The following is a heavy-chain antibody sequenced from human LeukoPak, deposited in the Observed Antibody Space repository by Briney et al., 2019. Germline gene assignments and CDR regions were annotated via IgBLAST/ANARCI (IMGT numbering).Heavy chain of an antibody. CDR2: ISSSSSTI. V-gene: IGHV3-48*04. CDR1: GFTFSDYW. D-gene: IGHD3-3*01. Sequence: GGSLRLSCSASGFTFSDYWMMWVRQAPGKGLEWVSYISSSSSTIYYADSVKGRFTISRDNAKNSLYLQMNSLRAEDTAVYYCARVTIFGVGDWGQGTLVTVSS. J-gene: IGHJ4*02. CDR3: ARVTIFGVGD.